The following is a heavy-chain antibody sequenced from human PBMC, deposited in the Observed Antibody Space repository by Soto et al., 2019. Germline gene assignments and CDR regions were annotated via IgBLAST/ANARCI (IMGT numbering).Heavy chain of an antibody. V-gene: IGHV4-30-4*01. CDR3: ARERYSSSWSPRYNWFDP. J-gene: IGHJ5*02. CDR2: IYYSGST. CDR1: GGSISSGDYY. Sequence: SETLSLTCNVSGGSISSGDYYWSWIRQPPGKGLEWIGYIYYSGSTYYTPSLKSLVTISVATSKNQFSLKLSSVTAADTAVYYCARERYSSSWSPRYNWFDPWVQGTLVTVSS. D-gene: IGHD6-13*01.